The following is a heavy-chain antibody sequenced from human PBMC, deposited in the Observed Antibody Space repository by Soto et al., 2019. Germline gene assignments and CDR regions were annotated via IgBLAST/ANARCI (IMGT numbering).Heavy chain of an antibody. J-gene: IGHJ6*02. CDR3: TRISGYFYNYYGMDV. Sequence: EVQLVESGGGLVQPGGSLKLSCAASGLTFSGSAIHWVRQASGKGLEWVGRIRSKANSYPTAYAASGKGRFTIYRDDSKVTAYLQIDSLKTEDSAVYYCTRISGYFYNYYGMDVWGQGTTVTGSS. CDR2: IRSKANSYPT. D-gene: IGHD5-12*01. CDR1: GLTFSGSA. V-gene: IGHV3-73*02.